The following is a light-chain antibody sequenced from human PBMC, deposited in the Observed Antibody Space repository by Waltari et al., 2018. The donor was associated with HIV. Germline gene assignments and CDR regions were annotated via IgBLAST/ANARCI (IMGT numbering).Light chain of an antibody. Sequence: QSALTQPPSASGSLGQSVTISCTGTSSDVGGYEYVSWYQHHPDKAPKLIIYEVNKRPSGVPERFSDSKSDSPASLTVAGLQDDDEAHYYCASYGDTNRVLFGGGTRVTVL. CDR2: EVN. CDR1: SSDVGGYEY. V-gene: IGLV2-8*01. J-gene: IGLJ6*01. CDR3: ASYGDTNRVL.